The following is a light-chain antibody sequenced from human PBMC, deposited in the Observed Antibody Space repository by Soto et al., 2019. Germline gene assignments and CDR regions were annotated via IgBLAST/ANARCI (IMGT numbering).Light chain of an antibody. J-gene: IGLJ3*02. CDR1: SSDVGGYNY. CDR2: EVS. V-gene: IGLV2-8*01. CDR3: SSYADSNVWV. Sequence: QSALTQPPSASGSPGQSVTISCTGTSSDVGGYNYVSWYRQYPGKAPKLMIYEVSKRPSGVPDRFSGSKSGNTASLTVFGLQAEDEGDYYCSSYADSNVWVFGGGTKLTVL.